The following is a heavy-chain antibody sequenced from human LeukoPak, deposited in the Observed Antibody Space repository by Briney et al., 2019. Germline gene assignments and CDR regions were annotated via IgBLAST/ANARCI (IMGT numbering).Heavy chain of an antibody. D-gene: IGHD5-18*01. CDR3: AKVAGDTAMVTGYYYYGMDV. CDR1: GFTFSSYA. Sequence: PGGSLRLSCAASGFTFSSYAVGWVRQAPGKGLEWVSVISGSGERTSYADSVKGRFTISRDNSKNTLYLQMNSLRAEDTAVYYCAKVAGDTAMVTGYYYYGMDVWGQGTTVTVSS. V-gene: IGHV3-23*01. J-gene: IGHJ6*02. CDR2: ISGSGERT.